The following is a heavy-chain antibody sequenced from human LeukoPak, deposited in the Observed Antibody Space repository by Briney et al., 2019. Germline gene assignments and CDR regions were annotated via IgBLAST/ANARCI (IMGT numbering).Heavy chain of an antibody. D-gene: IGHD5-18*01. V-gene: IGHV3-21*04. CDR3: SSIPGGYTYGDDAFDI. J-gene: IGHJ3*02. CDR1: GFTFSSYS. Sequence: GGSLRLSCAASGFTFSSYSMNWVRQAPGKGLEWVSSISTTSAYIYYADSVKGRLTTSRDNAKSSLYLEMNSLRAEDTAVYYCSSIPGGYTYGDDAFDIWGQGTMVTVSS. CDR2: ISTTSAYI.